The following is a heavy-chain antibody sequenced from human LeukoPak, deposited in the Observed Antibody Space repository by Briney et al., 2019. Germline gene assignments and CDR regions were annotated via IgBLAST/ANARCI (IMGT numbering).Heavy chain of an antibody. Sequence: SETLSLTCTVSGGSTSSYYWSWIRQPAGKGLEWIGRIYTSGSTNYNPSLKSRVTMSVDTSKNQFSLKLSSVTAADTAVYYCARDSQLLGYCSSTSCYSPYYYYYMDVWGKGTTVTVSS. J-gene: IGHJ6*03. CDR3: ARDSQLLGYCSSTSCYSPYYYYYMDV. D-gene: IGHD2-2*02. CDR2: IYTSGST. CDR1: GGSTSSYY. V-gene: IGHV4-4*07.